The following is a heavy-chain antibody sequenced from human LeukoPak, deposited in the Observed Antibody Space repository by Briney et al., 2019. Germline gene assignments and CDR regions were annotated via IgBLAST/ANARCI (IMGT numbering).Heavy chain of an antibody. CDR3: AKFTIWTTVTTDDY. D-gene: IGHD4-17*01. CDR1: GFTFSSYG. Sequence: GRSLRLSCAASGFTFSSYGMHWVRQAPGKGLEWVAVISYDGSNKYYADSVKGRFTISRDNSKNTLYLQMNSLRAEDTAVYYCAKFTIWTTVTTDDYWGQGTLVTVSS. CDR2: ISYDGSNK. V-gene: IGHV3-30*18. J-gene: IGHJ4*02.